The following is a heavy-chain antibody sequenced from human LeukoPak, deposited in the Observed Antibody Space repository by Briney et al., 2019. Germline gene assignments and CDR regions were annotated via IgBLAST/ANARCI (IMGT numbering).Heavy chain of an antibody. CDR1: GYTFISNG. V-gene: IGHV1-18*01. Sequence: ASVKVSCNASGYTFISNGISWVRQAPGQGLEWLGWISVYSGNTNYAQRFQGRLTMTTDTSTTTAYMELRSLRSDDTAVYYCARDRQHGFDNWGQGTMVTVSS. D-gene: IGHD5-18*01. CDR2: ISVYSGNT. J-gene: IGHJ3*02. CDR3: ARDRQHGFDN.